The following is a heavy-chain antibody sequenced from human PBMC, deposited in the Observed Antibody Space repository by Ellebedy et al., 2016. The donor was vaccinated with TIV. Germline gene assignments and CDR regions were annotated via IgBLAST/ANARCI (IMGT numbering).Heavy chain of an antibody. CDR1: GFTFSSYG. D-gene: IGHD3-10*01. CDR3: AREKWFGELLSVEY. J-gene: IGHJ4*02. CDR2: IWYDGSNK. Sequence: GESLKISCAASGFTFSSYGMHWVRQAPGKGLEWVAVIWYDGSNKYYADSVKGRFTISRDNSKNTLYLQMNSLRAEDTAVYYCAREKWFGELLSVEYWGQGTLVTVSS. V-gene: IGHV3-33*01.